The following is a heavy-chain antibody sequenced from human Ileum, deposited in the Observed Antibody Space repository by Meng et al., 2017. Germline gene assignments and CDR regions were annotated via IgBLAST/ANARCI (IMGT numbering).Heavy chain of an antibody. D-gene: IGHD2-2*01. Sequence: SETLSLTCTSSGASVSNYHWIWIRHPPGKGLEWIGSIYNSRSTDYNPFLKSRVTISVDTSKNQFSLRLTSVTAADTAVYYCAGGNVKCYECFSYRGQGTLVTVSS. CDR3: AGGNVKCYECFSY. V-gene: IGHV4-59*02. J-gene: IGHJ4*02. CDR2: IYNSRST. CDR1: GASVSNYH.